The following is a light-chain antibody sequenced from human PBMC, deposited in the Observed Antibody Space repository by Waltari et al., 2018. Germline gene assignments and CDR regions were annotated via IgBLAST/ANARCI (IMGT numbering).Light chain of an antibody. CDR2: KDS. V-gene: IGLV3-25*03. CDR3: QSADSSGTPVI. Sequence: SFELTQPPSVSVSPGQTASITCSGNTLPKQYAYWYQQKPGQAPVLIMYKDSARPSGIPERFSGSSSGTTVTLTISGVQAEDEADYYCQSADSSGTPVIFGGGTKLTVL. J-gene: IGLJ2*01. CDR1: TLPKQY.